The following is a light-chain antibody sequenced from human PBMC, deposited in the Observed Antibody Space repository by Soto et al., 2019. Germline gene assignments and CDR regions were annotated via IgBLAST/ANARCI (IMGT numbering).Light chain of an antibody. CDR1: QSVSSY. CDR3: QQRSNWPPVT. V-gene: IGKV3-11*01. Sequence: EIVLTQSPATLSLSPGERATLSCRASQSVSSYLAWYQQKPGQAPRLLIYGASTRATGIPARFSGSGSGTDFTLTISSLEPEDFGVYYCQQRSNWPPVTFGGGTKVDVK. J-gene: IGKJ4*01. CDR2: GAS.